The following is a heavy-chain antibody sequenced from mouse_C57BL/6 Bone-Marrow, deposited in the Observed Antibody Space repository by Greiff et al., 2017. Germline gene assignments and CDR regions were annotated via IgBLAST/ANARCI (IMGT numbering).Heavy chain of an antibody. CDR1: GYTFTSYW. J-gene: IGHJ4*01. CDR3: YYYGNYPLAMDY. D-gene: IGHD2-1*01. CDR2: IYPGNSDT. Sequence: EVQLQQSGTVLARPGASVKMSCKTSGYTFTSYWMHWVKQRPGQGLEWIGAIYPGNSDTSYNQKFKGKAKLTAVTSASTAYMELSILTNEDSAVYYCYYYGNYPLAMDYWGQGTSVTVSS. V-gene: IGHV1-5*01.